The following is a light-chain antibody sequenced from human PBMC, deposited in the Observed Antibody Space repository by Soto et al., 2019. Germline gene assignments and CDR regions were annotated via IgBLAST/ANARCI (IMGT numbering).Light chain of an antibody. V-gene: IGLV1-40*01. Sequence: QSVLTQPPSVSGAPGQRVTISCTGSSSNIGAGYDVHWYQQLPGTAPKLLIHGNSNRPSGVPDRFSGSKSGTSASLAITGLQAEDEADHYCQSYDSSLSGAVFGGGTQLTVL. CDR3: QSYDSSLSGAV. J-gene: IGLJ7*01. CDR1: SSNIGAGYD. CDR2: GNS.